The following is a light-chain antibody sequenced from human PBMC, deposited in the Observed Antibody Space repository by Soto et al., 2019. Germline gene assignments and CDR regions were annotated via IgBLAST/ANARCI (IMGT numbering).Light chain of an antibody. V-gene: IGKV3-11*01. CDR2: DAS. CDR3: QQRGNWPPVT. CDR1: QSINRH. Sequence: EIVLTQSPATLSLSPGERATLSCRASQSINRHLAWYRQKPGQAPRLLIYDASNRATGIPARFSGSGSGTDFTLTISSLEPEDFGVYYCQQRGNWPPVTFGGGTKVEIK. J-gene: IGKJ4*01.